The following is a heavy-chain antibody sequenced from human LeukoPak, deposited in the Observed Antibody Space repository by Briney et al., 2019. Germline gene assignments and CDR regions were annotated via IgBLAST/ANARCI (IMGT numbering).Heavy chain of an antibody. Sequence: GTLCLICGVSGGSITSTNYWTWVRQPPGKGLEWIGEVNLQGSTNYNPSLMGRVAISVDMSENHISLQLTSVTAADTAVYYCAREGGPYRPLDYSGQGTLVTVSS. CDR2: VNLQGST. CDR3: AREGGPYRPLDY. J-gene: IGHJ4*02. CDR1: GGSITSTNY. V-gene: IGHV4-4*02.